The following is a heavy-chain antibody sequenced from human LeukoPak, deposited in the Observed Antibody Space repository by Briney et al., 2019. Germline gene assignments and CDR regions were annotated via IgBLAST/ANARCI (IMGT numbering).Heavy chain of an antibody. J-gene: IGHJ4*02. CDR2: ISGSGGDT. CDR3: AKGIDILSAYLDY. D-gene: IGHD3-9*01. V-gene: IGHV3-23*01. Sequence: GGSLRLSCVASGLPIADFAMHWVRQAPGKGLEWVSGISGSGGDTYYADSVKGRFTISRDNSKNTLYLQLNSLRAEDTATYYCAKGIDILSAYLDYWGQGTLVTVPS. CDR1: GLPIADFA.